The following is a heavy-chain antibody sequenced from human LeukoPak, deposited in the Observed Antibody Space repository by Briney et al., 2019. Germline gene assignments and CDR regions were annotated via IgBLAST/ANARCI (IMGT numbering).Heavy chain of an antibody. CDR1: GFTFSSYA. CDR3: ARHHPHYYYMDV. V-gene: IGHV3-23*01. Sequence: PGGSLRLSCAASGFTFSSYAMSWVRQAPGKGLEWVSAISGSGGSTYYADSVKGRFTISRDNAKNSLYLQMNSLRAEDTAVYYCARHHPHYYYMDVWGKGTTVTVSS. CDR2: ISGSGGST. J-gene: IGHJ6*03.